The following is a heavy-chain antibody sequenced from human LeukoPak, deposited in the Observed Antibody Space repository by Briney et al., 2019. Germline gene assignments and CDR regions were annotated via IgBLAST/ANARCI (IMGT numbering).Heavy chain of an antibody. J-gene: IGHJ4*02. CDR2: IYRGEKT. Sequence: GGSLRLSCEASGFGVSSNYINWVRQAPGRGLEWVSVIYRGEKTYYADSVKGRFNISRDSSKNTVFLQMNSLRAEDTAIYYCARSDGGVLYCGEDCYLDLWGQGTLMTVSS. D-gene: IGHD2-21*02. CDR3: ARSDGGVLYCGEDCYLDL. CDR1: GFGVSSNY. V-gene: IGHV3-66*01.